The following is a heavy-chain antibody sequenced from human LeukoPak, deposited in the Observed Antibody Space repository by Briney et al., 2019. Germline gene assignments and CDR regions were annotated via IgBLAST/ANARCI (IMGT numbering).Heavy chain of an antibody. V-gene: IGHV3-23*01. CDR2: IIGSSGDT. CDR1: GFSLTNFA. D-gene: IGHD3-10*01. Sequence: GGSLRLSCAASGFSLTNFAMSWVRQAPGKGLEWVSLIIGSSGDTFYADSVKGRFTISRDNSRNTLYLQMSSLRPEDTAVYYCTKWSGFGDDWGQGTLVTVSS. CDR3: TKWSGFGDD. J-gene: IGHJ4*02.